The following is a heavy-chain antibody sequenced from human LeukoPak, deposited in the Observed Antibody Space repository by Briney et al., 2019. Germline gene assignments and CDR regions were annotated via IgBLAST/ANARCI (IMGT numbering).Heavy chain of an antibody. CDR3: ARGRARDGSYPWLDS. CDR2: IYYGGST. CDR1: GDSICSYY. D-gene: IGHD3-16*02. Sequence: SETLSLTCSVSGDSICSYYWTWIRQSPGKGLEWIGYIYYGGSTNYIPSLQSRVSISVDTSNNQFSLQLRSVTATDTAIYYCARGRARDGSYPWLDSWGQGTLVTVSS. J-gene: IGHJ5*01. V-gene: IGHV4-59*01.